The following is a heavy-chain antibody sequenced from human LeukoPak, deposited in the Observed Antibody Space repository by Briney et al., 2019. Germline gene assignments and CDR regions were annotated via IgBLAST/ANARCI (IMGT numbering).Heavy chain of an antibody. CDR2: ISGMGVST. CDR1: GFTFSSYA. J-gene: IGHJ4*02. Sequence: GGSLRLSCTASGFTFSSYAMSGVRQAPGKGLHGVSAISGMGVSTYYADSLKGRFTISRDTSKNPLHLQMTSLRAEDTAVHYCAQGAYSGYSPFDYWGQGPLVTVSS. D-gene: IGHD5-12*01. V-gene: IGHV3-23*01. CDR3: AQGAYSGYSPFDY.